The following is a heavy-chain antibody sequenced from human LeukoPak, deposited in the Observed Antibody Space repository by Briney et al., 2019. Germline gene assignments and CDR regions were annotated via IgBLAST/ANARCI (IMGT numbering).Heavy chain of an antibody. CDR1: GYSISSGYY. D-gene: IGHD6-6*01. CDR2: IYYSGST. CDR3: ARLYSSSTKDV. Sequence: SETLSLTCTVSGYSISSGYYWSWIRQPPGKGLEWIGYIYYSGSTNYNPSLKSRVTISVDTSKNQFSLKLSSVTAADTAVYYCARLYSSSTKDVWGKGTTVTVSS. J-gene: IGHJ6*04. V-gene: IGHV4-61*01.